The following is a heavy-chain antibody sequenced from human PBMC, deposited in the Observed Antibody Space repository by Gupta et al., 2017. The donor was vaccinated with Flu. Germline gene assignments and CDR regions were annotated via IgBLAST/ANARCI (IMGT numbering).Heavy chain of an antibody. V-gene: IGHV1-69*06. J-gene: IGHJ6*02. D-gene: IGHD2-8*01. Sequence: QVQLVQSGAEVAKPGSSVKVSCKASGGTFSNTPIAWVRQAPGQGPEWVGGIIPILGTTDLAQKFQDRGTRSADKSTTTIYMELTSLSSDDTDVYYCEKEGRGPDVSSGVSFYFYGLDVWGQGTTVTVSS. CDR2: IIPILGTT. CDR3: EKEGRGPDVSSGVSFYFYGLDV. CDR1: GGTFSNTP.